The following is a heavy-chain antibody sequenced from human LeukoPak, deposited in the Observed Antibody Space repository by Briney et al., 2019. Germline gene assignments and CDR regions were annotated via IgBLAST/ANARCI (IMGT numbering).Heavy chain of an antibody. CDR2: IYYSGST. CDR1: GGSISSYY. J-gene: IGHJ4*02. CDR3: ASQGETGDYSSY. Sequence: SETLSLTCTVSGGSISSYYWSWIRQPPGKGLEWIGYIYYSGSTNYNPSLKSRVTISVDTSKNQFSLKLSSVTAADTAVYYCASQGETGDYSSYWGQGTLVTVSS. D-gene: IGHD4-17*01. V-gene: IGHV4-59*01.